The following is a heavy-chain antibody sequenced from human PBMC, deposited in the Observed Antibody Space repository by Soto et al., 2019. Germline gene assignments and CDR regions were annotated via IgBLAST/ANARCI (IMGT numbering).Heavy chain of an antibody. CDR2: ISYSGST. J-gene: IGHJ4*02. Sequence: SETLSLTCTVSGGSVSSGSYYWSWIRQPPGKGLEWIGCISYSGSTYYNPSLKSRVTLSVDTSKNQFSLKLSSVTAADTAVYYCARHPGPDYWGQGTLVTVSS. CDR1: GGSVSSGSYY. CDR3: ARHPGPDY. V-gene: IGHV4-39*01.